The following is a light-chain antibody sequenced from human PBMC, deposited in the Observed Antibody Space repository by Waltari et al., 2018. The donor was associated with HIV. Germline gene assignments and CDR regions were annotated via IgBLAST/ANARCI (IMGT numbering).Light chain of an antibody. J-gene: IGLJ1*01. CDR1: TSDVCGYNY. V-gene: IGLV2-14*01. CDR2: EVS. Sequence: QSGLTQPASVSGSPGQPLPISCTGTTSDVCGYNYVSWYQQHPGKARKHIIYEVSNRPSGVSKRFSGSKAGNPASLTISGLQPEDETDYYCSSFSSSSTPYVFGTGTKVTVL. CDR3: SSFSSSSTPYV.